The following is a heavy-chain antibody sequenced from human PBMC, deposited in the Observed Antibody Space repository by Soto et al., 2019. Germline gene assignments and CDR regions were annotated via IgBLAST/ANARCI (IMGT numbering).Heavy chain of an antibody. Sequence: EVQLVESGGGLVKPGGSLRLSCAASGFTFSNAWMNWVRQAPGKGLEWVGRIKSKTDGGTTDYAAPVKGRFTISRDDSKNTLYLQMNSLKTEDTAVYYCTTGSAAAGTYYYYGMDVWGQGTTVTVSS. CDR2: IKSKTDGGTT. J-gene: IGHJ6*02. CDR3: TTGSAAAGTYYYYGMDV. D-gene: IGHD6-13*01. V-gene: IGHV3-15*07. CDR1: GFTFSNAW.